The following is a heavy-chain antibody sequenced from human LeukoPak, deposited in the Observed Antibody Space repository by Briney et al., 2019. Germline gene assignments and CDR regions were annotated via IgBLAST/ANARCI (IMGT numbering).Heavy chain of an antibody. CDR2: IYYSGST. J-gene: IGHJ4*02. D-gene: IGHD4-23*01. CDR3: ARQNYGGRSFDY. CDR1: GGSISSYY. V-gene: IGHV4-59*08. Sequence: SETLSLTCTVSGGSISSYYWSWIRQPPGKGLEWIGYIYYSGSTNYNPSLKSRVTISVDTSKNQFSLKLSSVTAADTAVYYCARQNYGGRSFDYWGQGTLVTVSS.